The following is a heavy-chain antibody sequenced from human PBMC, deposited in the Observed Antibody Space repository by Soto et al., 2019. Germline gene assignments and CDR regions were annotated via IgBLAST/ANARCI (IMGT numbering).Heavy chain of an antibody. V-gene: IGHV4-31*03. CDR1: GGSISSGGYY. CDR3: ARGPNYDFWSGYYWRDGMDV. CDR2: IYYSGST. J-gene: IGHJ6*02. Sequence: SETLSLTCTVSGGSISSGGYYWRWIRQHPGKGLEWIGYIYYSGSTYYNPSLKSRVTISVDTSKNQFSLKLSSVTAADTAVYYCARGPNYDFWSGYYWRDGMDVWGQGTTVTVSS. D-gene: IGHD3-3*01.